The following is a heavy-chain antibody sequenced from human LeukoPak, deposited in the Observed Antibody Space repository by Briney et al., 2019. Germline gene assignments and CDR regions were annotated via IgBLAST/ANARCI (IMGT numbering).Heavy chain of an antibody. CDR2: TSGSGGST. J-gene: IGHJ4*03. D-gene: IGHD1-26*01. CDR1: GFTFSNYA. V-gene: IGHV3-23*01. Sequence: PGGSLRLSCVVSGFTFSNYAMNWVRQAPGKGLEWVSGTSGSGGSTYYADSVKGRFTISRDNAKNSLYLQMNSLRAEDTAVYYCAREDSYSRYLDYWGQGTLVTVSS. CDR3: AREDSYSRYLDY.